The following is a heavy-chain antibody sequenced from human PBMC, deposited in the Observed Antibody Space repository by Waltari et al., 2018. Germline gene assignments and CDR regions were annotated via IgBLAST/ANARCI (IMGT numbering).Heavy chain of an antibody. CDR1: GYSIRSGYY. D-gene: IGHD3-22*01. V-gene: IGHV4-38-2*02. CDR2: FYHRGST. CDR3: ATTRGYDSIGYPTRLFDY. Sequence: QVQLQESGPGLVKPSETLSLTCTVSGYSIRSGYYWGWIRQPPGRGLEWIGSFYHRGSTCNSPSRRSRGPIRVDTPKNQCSLKLSSVTAADTAVYYCATTRGYDSIGYPTRLFDYWGQGTLVTVSS. J-gene: IGHJ4*02.